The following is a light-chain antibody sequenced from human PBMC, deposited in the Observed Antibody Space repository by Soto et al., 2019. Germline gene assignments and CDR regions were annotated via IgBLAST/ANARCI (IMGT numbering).Light chain of an antibody. V-gene: IGKV1-27*01. CDR2: AAS. J-gene: IGKJ1*01. CDR3: QKYDSAPWT. Sequence: IPMTQSPASLSASFGDTVTITCRASQGILTYLAWYQQKPGQAPGLLIQAASTLPTGVPSRFSGSGSGTEFTLTINSLQPEDVATYYCQKYDSAPWTFGQGTKVDIK. CDR1: QGILTY.